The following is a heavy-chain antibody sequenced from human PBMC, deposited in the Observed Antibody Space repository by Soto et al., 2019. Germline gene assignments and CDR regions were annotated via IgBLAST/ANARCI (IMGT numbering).Heavy chain of an antibody. Sequence: LRLSCAASGFTVSSNYMSWVRQAPGKGLEWVSVIYSGGSTYYADSVKGRFTISRDNSKNTLYLQMNSLRAEDTAVYYCARWDVGMPDGDYYYGMDVWGQGTTVTVSS. V-gene: IGHV3-53*01. J-gene: IGHJ6*02. CDR3: ARWDVGMPDGDYYYGMDV. CDR1: GFTVSSNY. CDR2: IYSGGST. D-gene: IGHD4-17*01.